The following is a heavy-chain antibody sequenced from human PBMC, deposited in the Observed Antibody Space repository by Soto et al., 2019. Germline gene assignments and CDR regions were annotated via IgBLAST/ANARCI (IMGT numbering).Heavy chain of an antibody. CDR1: GFTFSSYW. D-gene: IGHD2-21*01. Sequence: GGSLRLSCAASGFTFSSYWMSWVRQAPGKGLEWVANIKQDGSESNYADSVKGRFTISRDNAENSLYLQMTSLRAEDTAVYYCASARHIGPWGQGTLVTVSS. CDR2: IKQDGSES. J-gene: IGHJ5*02. CDR3: ASARHIGP. V-gene: IGHV3-7*01.